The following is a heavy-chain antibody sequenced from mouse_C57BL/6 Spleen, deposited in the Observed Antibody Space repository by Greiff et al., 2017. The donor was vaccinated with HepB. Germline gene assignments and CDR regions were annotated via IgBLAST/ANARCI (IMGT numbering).Heavy chain of an antibody. CDR3: ARESGSTYYYGSSYFDY. V-gene: IGHV5-16*01. D-gene: IGHD1-1*01. J-gene: IGHJ2*01. CDR2: INYDGSST. CDR1: GFTFSDYY. Sequence: EVKLVESEGGLVQPGSSMKLSCTASGFTFSDYYMAWVRQVPEKGLEWVANINYDGSSTYYLDSLKSRFIISRDNAKNILYLQMSSLKSEDTATYYCARESGSTYYYGSSYFDYWGQGTTLTVSS.